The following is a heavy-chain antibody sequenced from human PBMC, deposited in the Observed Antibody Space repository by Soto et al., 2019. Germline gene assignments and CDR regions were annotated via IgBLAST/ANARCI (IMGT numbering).Heavy chain of an antibody. CDR2: IWYDGSNK. V-gene: IGHV3-33*01. D-gene: IGHD5-18*01. J-gene: IGHJ4*02. CDR3: ARDLSYSYGQTRGPIDY. CDR1: GFTFSSYG. Sequence: GGSLRLSCAASGFTFSSYGMHWVRQAPGKGLEWVAVIWYDGSNKYYADSVKGRFTISRDNSKNTLYLQMNSLRAEDTAVYYCARDLSYSYGQTRGPIDYWGQGTLVTVSS.